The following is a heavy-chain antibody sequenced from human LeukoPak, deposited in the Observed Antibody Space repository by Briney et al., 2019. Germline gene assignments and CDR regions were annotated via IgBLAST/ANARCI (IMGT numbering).Heavy chain of an antibody. Sequence: ASVKVSCKASGYTFTSYDINWVRQATGQGLEWMGWMNPNSGNTGYAQKFQGRVTMTRNTSISTAYMELNSLRAEDTAVYYCARASIQFLYSSGWFDYWGQGTLVTVSS. CDR1: GYTFTSYD. J-gene: IGHJ5*01. CDR2: MNPNSGNT. D-gene: IGHD6-19*01. CDR3: ARASIQFLYSSGWFDY. V-gene: IGHV1-8*01.